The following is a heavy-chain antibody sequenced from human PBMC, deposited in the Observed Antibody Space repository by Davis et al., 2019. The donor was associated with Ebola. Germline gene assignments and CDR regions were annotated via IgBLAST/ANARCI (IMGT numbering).Heavy chain of an antibody. Sequence: PGGSLRLSCKGSGYSFTSYWIGWVRQMPGKGLEWMGIIYPGDSDTRYSPSFQGQVTISADKSISTAYLQWSSLKASDTAMYYCARRYCGGDCYLDYWGQGTLVTVSS. CDR3: ARRYCGGDCYLDY. J-gene: IGHJ4*02. D-gene: IGHD2-21*02. V-gene: IGHV5-51*01. CDR1: GYSFTSYW. CDR2: IYPGDSDT.